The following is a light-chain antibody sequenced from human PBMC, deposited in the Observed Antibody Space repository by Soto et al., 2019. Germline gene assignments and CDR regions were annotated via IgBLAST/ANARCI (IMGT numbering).Light chain of an antibody. CDR1: QSVSSSY. J-gene: IGKJ1*01. V-gene: IGKV3-20*01. CDR2: GAC. CDR3: QQYGRSPWT. Sequence: EIVLTQSPGAVSLSPGERATLSFRASQSVSSSYLAWYQQKPGQAPKLLTDGACSRATGIPDRFSGSGSGTHLTLTISRLEPEDVAVYYCQQYGRSPWTFGQGTKVEIK.